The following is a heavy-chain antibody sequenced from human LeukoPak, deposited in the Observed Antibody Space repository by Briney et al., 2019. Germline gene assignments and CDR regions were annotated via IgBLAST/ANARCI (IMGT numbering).Heavy chain of an antibody. Sequence: ASVKVSCKASGYTFTSYYMHWVRQAPGQGLEWMGIINPSGGSTSYAQKFQGRVTMTRDTSTSTVYMELSSLRSEDTAVYYCATDTAIVGATKDRGYFDYWGQGTLVTVSS. V-gene: IGHV1-46*01. CDR3: ATDTAIVGATKDRGYFDY. D-gene: IGHD1-26*01. CDR2: INPSGGST. CDR1: GYTFTSYY. J-gene: IGHJ4*02.